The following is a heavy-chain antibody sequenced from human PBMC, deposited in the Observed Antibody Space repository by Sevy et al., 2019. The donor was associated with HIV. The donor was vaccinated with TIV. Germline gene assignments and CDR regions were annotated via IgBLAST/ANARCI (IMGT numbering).Heavy chain of an antibody. Sequence: GGSLRLSCAASGFTFSSYSMNWVRQAPGKGLEWVSSISSSSSYIYYADSVKGRFTISRDNAKNSLYLQMNSLRVEDTTLFYRARASVSVPVTNSGAYYYYDMDVWGQWTTVTVSS. D-gene: IGHD4-4*01. CDR2: ISSSSSYI. J-gene: IGHJ6*02. V-gene: IGHV3-21*01. CDR3: ARASVSVPVTNSGAYYYYDMDV. CDR1: GFTFSSYS.